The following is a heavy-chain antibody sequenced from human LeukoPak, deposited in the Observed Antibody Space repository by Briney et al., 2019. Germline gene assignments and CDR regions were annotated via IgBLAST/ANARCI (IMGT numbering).Heavy chain of an antibody. D-gene: IGHD3-3*01. CDR3: VRNLDFWGDSEDY. CDR1: GFTFSSYE. CDR2: ISSSGSTI. Sequence: GGSLRLSCAASGFTFSSYEMNWVRQAPGQGLEWVSYISSSGSTIYYADSVKGRFTISRDNAKNTLYLQMNSLRAEDTAVYYCVRNLDFWGDSEDYWGQGTLVTVSS. V-gene: IGHV3-48*03. J-gene: IGHJ4*02.